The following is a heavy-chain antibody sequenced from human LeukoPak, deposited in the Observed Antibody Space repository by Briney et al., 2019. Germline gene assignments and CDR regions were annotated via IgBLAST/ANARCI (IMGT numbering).Heavy chain of an antibody. D-gene: IGHD5-18*01. CDR2: ISAYNGNT. V-gene: IGHV1-18*01. J-gene: IGHJ6*03. Sequence: GASVKVSCKASGYTFTSYGISWVRQASGQGLEWMGWISAYNGNTNYAQKLQGRVTMTTDTSTSTAYMELSSLRSEDTAVYYCARGRKQGKLLTAMGVGYYYMDVWGKGTTVTVSS. CDR3: ARGRKQGKLLTAMGVGYYYMDV. CDR1: GYTFTSYG.